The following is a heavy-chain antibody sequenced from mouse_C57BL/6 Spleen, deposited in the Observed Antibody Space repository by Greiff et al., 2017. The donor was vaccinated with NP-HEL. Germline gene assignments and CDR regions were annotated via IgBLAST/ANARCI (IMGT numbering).Heavy chain of an antibody. CDR2: INPNNGGT. CDR1: GYTFTDYN. J-gene: IGHJ4*01. Sequence: VQLQQSGPELVKPGASVKIPCKASGYTFTDYNMDWVKQSHGKSLEWIGDINPNNGGTIYNQKFKGKATLTVDKSSSTAYMELRSLTSEDTAVYYCARTPLRSHAMDYWGQGTSVTVSS. D-gene: IGHD1-1*01. CDR3: ARTPLRSHAMDY. V-gene: IGHV1-18*01.